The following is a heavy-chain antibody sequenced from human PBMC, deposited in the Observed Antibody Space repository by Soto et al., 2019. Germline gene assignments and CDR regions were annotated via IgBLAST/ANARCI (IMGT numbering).Heavy chain of an antibody. Sequence: QVQLVQSGAEVKKPGSSVKVSCKASGGTFSSYAISWVRQAPGQGLEWMGGIIPIFGTANYAQKFQGRVTITADESTSTAYMELSSLRSEDTAVYYCATPPEGGTAYYYCGMDVWGQGTTVTVSS. J-gene: IGHJ6*02. CDR1: GGTFSSYA. D-gene: IGHD3-16*01. CDR3: ATPPEGGTAYYYCGMDV. V-gene: IGHV1-69*12. CDR2: IIPIFGTA.